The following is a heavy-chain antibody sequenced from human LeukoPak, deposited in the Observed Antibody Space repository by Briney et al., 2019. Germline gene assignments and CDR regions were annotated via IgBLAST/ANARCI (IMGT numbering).Heavy chain of an antibody. CDR3: AKRVVVGATSPYSDFQD. V-gene: IGHV3-23*01. J-gene: IGHJ1*01. CDR2: ISSSGGST. Sequence: GGSLRLSCAASGFTFSSYVMNWVRQAPGKGLEWVSGISSSGGSTYYADSVKGRFTVSRDNSKSTLYLQMSSLRAEDTAVYYCAKRVVVGATSPYSDFQDWGQGTLVTVSS. D-gene: IGHD1-26*01. CDR1: GFTFSSYV.